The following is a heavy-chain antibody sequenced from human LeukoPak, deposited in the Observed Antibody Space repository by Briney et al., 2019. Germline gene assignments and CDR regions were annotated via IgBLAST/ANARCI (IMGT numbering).Heavy chain of an antibody. D-gene: IGHD6-19*01. CDR2: IWYDGSNK. V-gene: IGHV3-30*02. Sequence: GGSLRLSCAASGFTFSSYGMHWVSQAPGKGLEWVAVIWYDGSNKYYADSGKGRFTISRDNSKNTLYLQVNSLRAEDTAVYYCAKDHGSSGWYLDYWGRGTLVTVSS. J-gene: IGHJ4*02. CDR1: GFTFSSYG. CDR3: AKDHGSSGWYLDY.